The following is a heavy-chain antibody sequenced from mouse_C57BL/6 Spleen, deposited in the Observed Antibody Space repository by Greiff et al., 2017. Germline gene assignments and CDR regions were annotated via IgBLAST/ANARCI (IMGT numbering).Heavy chain of an antibody. CDR2: IHPSDSDT. V-gene: IGHV1-74*01. CDR3: AVLSRGAMDY. CDR1: GYTFTSYW. J-gene: IGHJ4*01. Sequence: QVQLQQPGTELVKPGASVKLSCKASGYTFTSYWMHWVKQRPGQGLEWIGRIHPSDSDTNYNQKFKGKATLTVDTSSSTAYMQLSSLTSEASAFYYCAVLSRGAMDYWGQGTSVTVSS.